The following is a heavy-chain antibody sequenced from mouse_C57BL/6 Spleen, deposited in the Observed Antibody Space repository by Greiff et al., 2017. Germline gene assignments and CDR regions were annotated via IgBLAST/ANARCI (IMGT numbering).Heavy chain of an antibody. V-gene: IGHV1-50*01. CDR1: GYTFTSYW. J-gene: IGHJ3*01. D-gene: IGHD2-12*01. CDR2: IDPPDSYT. CDR3: ARIRPWFAY. Sequence: QVQLQQPGAELVKPGASVKLSCKASGYTFTSYWMQWVKQRPGQGLEWIGEIDPPDSYTNYNQKFKGKATLTVDTSSRTAYMQLSSLTSEDSAVYYCARIRPWFAYWGQGTLVTVSA.